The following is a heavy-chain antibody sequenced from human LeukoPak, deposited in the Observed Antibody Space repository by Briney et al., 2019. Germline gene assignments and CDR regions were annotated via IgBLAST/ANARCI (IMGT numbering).Heavy chain of an antibody. V-gene: IGHV3-48*04. CDR2: ISSSGSTI. CDR3: ARGPPPYSSGWYLDY. J-gene: IGHJ4*02. CDR1: GFTFNNYN. D-gene: IGHD6-19*01. Sequence: GGSLRLSCAASGFTFNNYNMNWVRQAPGKGLEWVSYISSSGSTIYYADSVKGRFTISRDNAKNSLYLQMNSLRAEDTAVYYCARGPPPYSSGWYLDYWGQGTLVTVSS.